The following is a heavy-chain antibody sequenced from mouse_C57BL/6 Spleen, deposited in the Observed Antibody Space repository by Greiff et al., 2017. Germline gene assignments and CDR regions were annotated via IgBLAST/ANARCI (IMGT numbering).Heavy chain of an antibody. CDR3: ARDYDYDSDFDV. CDR2: IYPGDGDT. V-gene: IGHV1-80*01. CDR1: GYAFSSYW. D-gene: IGHD2-4*01. J-gene: IGHJ1*03. Sequence: QVQLQQSGAELVKPGASVKISCKASGYAFSSYWMNWVKQRPGKGLEWIGQIYPGDGDTNYNGKFKGKATLTADKSSSTAYMQLSSLTSEDSAVYFCARDYDYDSDFDVWGTGTTVTVSS.